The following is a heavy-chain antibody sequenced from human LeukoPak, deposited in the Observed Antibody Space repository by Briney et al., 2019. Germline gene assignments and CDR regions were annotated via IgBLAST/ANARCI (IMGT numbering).Heavy chain of an antibody. CDR2: ISAYNGNT. D-gene: IGHD1-7*01. CDR1: GYTLTSYG. Sequence: ASVKVSCKASGYTLTSYGISWVRQAPGQGLEWMGWISAYNGNTRYAQKLQGRVTMTTDSSTSTAYMELRSLRSDDTAVYYCARTYNWNYNDAFDIWGQGTMVTVSS. CDR3: ARTYNWNYNDAFDI. V-gene: IGHV1-18*01. J-gene: IGHJ3*02.